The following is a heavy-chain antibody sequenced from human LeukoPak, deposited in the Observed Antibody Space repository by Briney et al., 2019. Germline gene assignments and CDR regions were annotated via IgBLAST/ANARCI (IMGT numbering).Heavy chain of an antibody. CDR3: ARLAYDFWGGPTFVDY. CDR2: IYTSGST. D-gene: IGHD3-3*01. Sequence: SETLSLTCTVSGGSISSYYWSWIRQPAGKGLEWIGRIYTSGSTNYNPSLKSRVTISVDTSKKQFSLKVSSVTAADTAVYYCARLAYDFWGGPTFVDYWGQGTLVTVSS. J-gene: IGHJ4*02. V-gene: IGHV4-4*07. CDR1: GGSISSYY.